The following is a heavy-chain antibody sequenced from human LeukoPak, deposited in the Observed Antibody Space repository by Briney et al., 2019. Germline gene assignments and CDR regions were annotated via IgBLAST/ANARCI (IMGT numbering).Heavy chain of an antibody. Sequence: SETLSLTCTVSGGSISSYYWSWIRQPAGKGLEWIGRIYTSGSTYYNPSLKSRVTMSVDTSKNQFSLKLSSVTAADTAVYYCARVRGGAGPIYYFDYWGQGTLVTVSS. CDR3: ARVRGGAGPIYYFDY. CDR1: GGSISSYY. CDR2: IYTSGST. D-gene: IGHD3-10*01. V-gene: IGHV4-4*07. J-gene: IGHJ4*02.